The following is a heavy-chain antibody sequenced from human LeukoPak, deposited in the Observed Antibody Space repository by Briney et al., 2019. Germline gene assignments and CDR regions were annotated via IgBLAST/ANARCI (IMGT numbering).Heavy chain of an antibody. CDR2: ILSDGSKE. CDR3: ARDSKWLRF. Sequence: PGGSLRLSCAASGFTFSSYGMHWVRQAPGKGLEWVAVILSDGSKEFYTDSVKGRFTISRDNAKNSLYLQMNSLRAEDTAVYYCARDSKWLRFWGQGTLVTVSS. D-gene: IGHD5-12*01. CDR1: GFTFSSYG. J-gene: IGHJ4*02. V-gene: IGHV3-33*01.